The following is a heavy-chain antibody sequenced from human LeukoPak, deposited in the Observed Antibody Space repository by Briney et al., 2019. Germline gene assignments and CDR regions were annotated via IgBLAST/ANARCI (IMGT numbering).Heavy chain of an antibody. V-gene: IGHV3-21*01. CDR3: ARGLGCGGDCYHDY. D-gene: IGHD2-21*02. Sequence: GGCLRLSCAASGFTLSSYAMKWVRQAPGKGLEWVSSISSSSNYIYYADSVKGRFTTSRDNAKNSLYLQMNSLRAEDTAVYYCARGLGCGGDCYHDYWGQGTLVTVSS. J-gene: IGHJ4*02. CDR2: ISSSSNYI. CDR1: GFTLSSYA.